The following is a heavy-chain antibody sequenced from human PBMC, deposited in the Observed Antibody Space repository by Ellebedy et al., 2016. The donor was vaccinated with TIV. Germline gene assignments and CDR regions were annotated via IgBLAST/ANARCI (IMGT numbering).Heavy chain of an antibody. CDR3: AKDKLPDSSGWYFLGY. Sequence: GESLKISXAASGFTFSSYSMNWVRQAPGKGLEWVSSISSSSSYIYYADSVKGRFTISRDNSKNTLYLQMNSLRAEDTAVYYCAKDKLPDSSGWYFLGYWGQGTLVTVSS. CDR2: ISSSSSYI. D-gene: IGHD6-19*01. CDR1: GFTFSSYS. V-gene: IGHV3-21*04. J-gene: IGHJ4*02.